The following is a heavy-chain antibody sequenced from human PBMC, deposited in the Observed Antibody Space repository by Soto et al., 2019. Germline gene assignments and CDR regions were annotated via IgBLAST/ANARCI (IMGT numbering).Heavy chain of an antibody. CDR1: GFTFSSYS. V-gene: IGHV3-21*01. Sequence: GGSLRLSCATSGFTFSSYSMNWVRQAPGRGLEWVAAISGTSDYIYYADSVKGRFTISRDNAKTSLYIQMNSLRAEDTAVYYCARDHRYCSGSSCRPYYHYYGMDVWGQGTTVTVSS. J-gene: IGHJ6*02. CDR3: ARDHRYCSGSSCRPYYHYYGMDV. D-gene: IGHD2-15*01. CDR2: ISGTSDYI.